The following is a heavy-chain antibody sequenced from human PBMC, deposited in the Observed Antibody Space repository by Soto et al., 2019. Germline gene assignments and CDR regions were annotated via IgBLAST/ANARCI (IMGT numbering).Heavy chain of an antibody. Sequence: KPPETLSLTRTVSVGSISSGDYYWSWIRHPPGKGLEWIEYIYYSGSTYYHPSLKSRVTISVDTSKSQFSLKLSSVTAADTAVYYCARLYSNYFYYFDYWGQGTLVTVSS. J-gene: IGHJ4*02. D-gene: IGHD4-4*01. CDR3: ARLYSNYFYYFDY. V-gene: IGHV4-30-4*01. CDR2: IYYSGST. CDR1: VGSISSGDYY.